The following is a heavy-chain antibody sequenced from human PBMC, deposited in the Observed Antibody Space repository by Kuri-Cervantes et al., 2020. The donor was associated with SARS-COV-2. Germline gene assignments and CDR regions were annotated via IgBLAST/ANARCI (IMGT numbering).Heavy chain of an antibody. CDR1: GGTFTNYA. Sequence: SVKVSCKASGGTFTNYAITWLRQAPGQGFEWMGRIIPMYDATDFAQKFQGRVTINADESTRTAYMELSSLSSEDTAVYHCARVDSTLVMSFDYYYFDCWGQGTLVTVSS. D-gene: IGHD5-12*01. J-gene: IGHJ4*02. CDR2: IIPMYDAT. CDR3: ARVDSTLVMSFDYYYFDC. V-gene: IGHV1-69*13.